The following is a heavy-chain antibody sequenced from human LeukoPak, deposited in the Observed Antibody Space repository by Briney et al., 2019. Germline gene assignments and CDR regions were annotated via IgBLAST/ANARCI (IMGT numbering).Heavy chain of an antibody. V-gene: IGHV3-23*01. J-gene: IGHJ5*02. D-gene: IGHD6-13*01. CDR3: VKHVGSRWSNNRFDP. Sequence: PGGSLRLSCAASGFTFDSYAMSWVRQAPGKGLEWVSAVSRFGGTTYYADSAKGRFTISRDNSNNTVYLQMNSLRVGDTALYYCVKHVGSRWSNNRFDPWGRGTLVTVS. CDR1: GFTFDSYA. CDR2: VSRFGGTT.